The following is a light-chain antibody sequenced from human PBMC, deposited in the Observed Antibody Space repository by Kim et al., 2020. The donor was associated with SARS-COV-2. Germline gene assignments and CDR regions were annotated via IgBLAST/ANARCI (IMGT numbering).Light chain of an antibody. CDR1: QGIRDD. CDR2: AAS. CDR3: LQDFSYPWT. Sequence: AIQLTQSPSSLSASVGDRITITCRASQGIRDDLGWYQQKPGQAPKLLIYAASSLESGVPSRFSGSGFGTDFTLTISSLQPEDRGTYYCLQDFSYPWTFGQGTNVDI. J-gene: IGKJ1*01. V-gene: IGKV1-6*01.